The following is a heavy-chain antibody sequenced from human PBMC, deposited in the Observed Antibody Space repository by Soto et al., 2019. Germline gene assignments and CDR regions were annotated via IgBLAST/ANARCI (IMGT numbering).Heavy chain of an antibody. J-gene: IGHJ5*02. CDR3: ARLYCSSSTCDSWCDP. V-gene: IGHV5-10-1*01. Sequence: GESLKISCQGFGYTFTTFWISWVRQMPGRGLEWMGRIDPRDSYTNYSPSFQGHVTISGDKSISTVYLQWASLKASDTAMYSCARLYCSSSTCDSWCDPWGQGTLVTVSS. CDR2: IDPRDSYT. CDR1: GYTFTTFW. D-gene: IGHD2-2*01.